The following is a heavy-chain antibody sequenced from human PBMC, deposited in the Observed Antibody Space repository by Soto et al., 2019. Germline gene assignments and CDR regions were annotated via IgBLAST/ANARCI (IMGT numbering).Heavy chain of an antibody. CDR1: GFTFSSYA. D-gene: IGHD5-18*01. J-gene: IGHJ4*02. V-gene: IGHV3-23*01. CDR3: PGPGYRSQDY. CDR2: ISGSGDGT. Sequence: GGSLRLSCAASGFTFSSYAMSWVRQAPGKGLEWVSAISGSGDGTDYADSVKGRFTISRDNSKNTLYLQMNSLRAEDTAVYHCPGPGYRSQDYWGQGALVTVSS.